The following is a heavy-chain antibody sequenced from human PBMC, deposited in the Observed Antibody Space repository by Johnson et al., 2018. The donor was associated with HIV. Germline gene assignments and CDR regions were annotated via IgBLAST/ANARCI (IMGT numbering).Heavy chain of an antibody. CDR1: GFTFSSYA. CDR2: ISYDGSNK. V-gene: IGHV3-30*14. Sequence: QVQLVESGGGLVQPGGSLRLSCAASGFTFSSYAMHWVRQAPGKGLEWVAVISYDGSNKYYADSVKGRFTLSRDTSKNTVFLQMNSLRVEDTAVYYCARAVLWFGDHGFDVWGQGTMVTVSS. CDR3: ARAVLWFGDHGFDV. D-gene: IGHD3-10*01. J-gene: IGHJ3*01.